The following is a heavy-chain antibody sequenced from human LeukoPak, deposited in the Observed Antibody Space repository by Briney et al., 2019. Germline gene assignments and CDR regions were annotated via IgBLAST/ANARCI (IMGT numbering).Heavy chain of an antibody. V-gene: IGHV3-21*01. CDR1: GFTFNSYN. CDR2: ITSGSSFI. D-gene: IGHD2/OR15-2a*01. J-gene: IGHJ2*01. CDR3: ARSDFGYWYFDL. Sequence: GGSLRLSCAASGFTFNSYNMHWVRQAPGKGLELVSAITSGSSFIKYADSVKGRFTISRDNAKNSLYLQMSSLRAEDTGVYYCARSDFGYWYFDLWGRGTLVTVSS.